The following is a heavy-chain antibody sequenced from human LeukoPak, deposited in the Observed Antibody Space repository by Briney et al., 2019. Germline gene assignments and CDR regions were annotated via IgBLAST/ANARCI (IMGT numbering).Heavy chain of an antibody. CDR1: VGSISSSSYY. D-gene: IGHD3-9*01. V-gene: IGHV4-39*01. CDR3: ALALRYFDTNNWFDP. Sequence: PSETLSLTCTVSVGSISSSSYYWGWIRQPPGKGLEWIGSIYYSGSTYYNPSLKSRVTISVDTSKNQFSLKLSSVTAADTAVYYCALALRYFDTNNWFDPWGQGTLVTVSS. J-gene: IGHJ5*02. CDR2: IYYSGST.